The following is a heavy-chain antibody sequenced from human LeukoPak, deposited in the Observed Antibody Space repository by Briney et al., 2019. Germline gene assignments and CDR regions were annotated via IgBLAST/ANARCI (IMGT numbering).Heavy chain of an antibody. Sequence: NPGGSLRLSCAVSGFPFSSCSKNWVRHPPGKGLELVSSVSRSSSYIYYGYSVKGRFTTSRNNANNSLYLQTNSLRAEDPAVYYFARVVWGWDTAMPTPFDHWGQGTLVTVSS. D-gene: IGHD5-18*01. CDR2: VSRSSSYI. CDR1: GFPFSSCS. CDR3: ARVVWGWDTAMPTPFDH. V-gene: IGHV3-21*01. J-gene: IGHJ4*02.